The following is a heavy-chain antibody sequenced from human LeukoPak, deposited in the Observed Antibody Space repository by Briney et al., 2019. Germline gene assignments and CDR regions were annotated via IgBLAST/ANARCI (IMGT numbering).Heavy chain of an antibody. CDR3: ARDPHKGLWFGDHQPFDI. Sequence: PSETLSLTCTVSGGSISSGGYYWSWIRQHPGKGLEWIGYIYYSGSTYYNPSLKSRVTISVDTSKNQFPLKLSSVTAADTAVYYCARDPHKGLWFGDHQPFDIWGQGTMVTVSS. D-gene: IGHD3-10*01. CDR2: IYYSGST. J-gene: IGHJ3*02. CDR1: GGSISSGGYY. V-gene: IGHV4-31*03.